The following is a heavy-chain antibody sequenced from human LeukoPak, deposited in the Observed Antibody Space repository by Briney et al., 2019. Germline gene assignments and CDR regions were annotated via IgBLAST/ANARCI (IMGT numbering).Heavy chain of an antibody. CDR2: INHSGST. CDR1: GGPISSYY. J-gene: IGHJ4*02. D-gene: IGHD3-22*01. CDR3: ARGVHYYDSSGYYPAYFDY. Sequence: SETLSLTCTVSGGPISSYYWSWIRQPPGKGLEWIGEINHSGSTNYNPSLKSRVTISVDTSKNQFSLKLSSVTAADTAVYYCARGVHYYDSSGYYPAYFDYWGQGTLVTVSS. V-gene: IGHV4-34*01.